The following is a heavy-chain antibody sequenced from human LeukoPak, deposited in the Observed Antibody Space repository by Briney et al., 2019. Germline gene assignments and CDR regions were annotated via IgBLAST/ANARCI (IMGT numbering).Heavy chain of an antibody. CDR2: IYYSGST. J-gene: IGHJ6*03. D-gene: IGHD3-9*01. CDR1: GGSISSSSYY. V-gene: IGHV4-61*05. CDR3: ARGSLYYDILTGYYRTYYMDV. Sequence: PSETLSLTCIVSGGSISSSSYYWGWIRQPPGKGLEWIGYIYYSGSTNYNPSLKSRVTISVDTSKNQFSLKLSSVTAADTAVYYCARGSLYYDILTGYYRTYYMDVWGKGTTVTISS.